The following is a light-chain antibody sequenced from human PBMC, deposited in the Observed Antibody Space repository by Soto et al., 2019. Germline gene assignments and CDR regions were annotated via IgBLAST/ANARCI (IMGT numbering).Light chain of an antibody. CDR1: NPNFGAGYV. V-gene: IGLV1-40*01. Sequence: QSVLWPLTPRVAESAHRSTHSSPSDNPNFGAGYVVHWYQHLPGTAPKLLIYGYYTRPSGVPDRFSGSRSGTSASLAIPGLPAEDGADCYCLSYDSSLSGFVFGTGPKVTVL. J-gene: IGLJ1*01. CDR2: GYY. CDR3: LSYDSSLSGFV.